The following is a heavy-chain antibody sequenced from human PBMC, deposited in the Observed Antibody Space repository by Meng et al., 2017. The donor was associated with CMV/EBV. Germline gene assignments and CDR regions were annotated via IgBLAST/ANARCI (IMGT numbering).Heavy chain of an antibody. J-gene: IGHJ4*02. CDR3: ARIAAAGRFDY. CDR2: IYWDDDK. CDR1: GFSLSTSGVG. D-gene: IGHD6-13*01. V-gene: IGHV2-5*02. Sequence: QTTLKESGPTLVKPPQTLTLTCTFSGFSLSTSGVGVGWFRQPPGKALEWLALIYWDDDKRYSPSLKSRLTITKDTSKNQVVLTMTNMDPVDTATYYCARIAAAGRFDYWGQGTLVTVSS.